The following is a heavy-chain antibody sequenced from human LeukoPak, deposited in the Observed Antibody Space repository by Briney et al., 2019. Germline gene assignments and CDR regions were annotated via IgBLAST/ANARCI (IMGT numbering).Heavy chain of an antibody. Sequence: SVKVSCKASGGTFSSYAISWVRQAPGQGLEWMGGIIPIFGTANYAQKFQGRVTITTDESTSTAYMELSSLRSEDTAVYYCARDATLAVAGNWFDPWGQGTLVTVSS. CDR1: GGTFSSYA. V-gene: IGHV1-69*05. D-gene: IGHD6-19*01. CDR3: ARDATLAVAGNWFDP. J-gene: IGHJ5*02. CDR2: IIPIFGTA.